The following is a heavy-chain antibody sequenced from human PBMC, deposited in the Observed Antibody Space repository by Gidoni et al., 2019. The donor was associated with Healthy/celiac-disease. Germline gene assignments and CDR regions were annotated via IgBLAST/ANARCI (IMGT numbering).Heavy chain of an antibody. CDR2: ISYDGSNK. V-gene: IGHV3-30*04. D-gene: IGHD4-4*01. CDR1: GFTFSSYA. CDR3: ARDGRSNYGRSFDI. Sequence: QVQLVESGGGVVQPGRSLRLSCAASGFTFSSYAMHWVRQAPGKGLEWVAVISYDGSNKYYADSVKGRFTISRDNSKNTLYLQMNSLRAEDTAVYYCARDGRSNYGRSFDIWGQGTMVTVSS. J-gene: IGHJ3*02.